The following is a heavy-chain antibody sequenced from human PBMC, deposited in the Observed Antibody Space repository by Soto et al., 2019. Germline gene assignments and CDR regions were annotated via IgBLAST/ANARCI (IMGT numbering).Heavy chain of an antibody. CDR1: GFTFSSYW. CDR2: INSDGSST. CDR3: ARDPKYPKYSSSSNWFDP. D-gene: IGHD6-13*01. V-gene: IGHV3-74*01. J-gene: IGHJ5*02. Sequence: PGGSLRLSCAASGFTFSSYWMHWVRQAPGKGLVWVSRINSDGSSTSYADSVKGRFTISRDNAKNTLYLQMNSLRAEDTAVYYCARDPKYPKYSSSSNWFDPWGQGTLVTVSS.